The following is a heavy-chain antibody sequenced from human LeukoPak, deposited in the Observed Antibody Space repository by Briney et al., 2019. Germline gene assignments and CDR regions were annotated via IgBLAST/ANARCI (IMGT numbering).Heavy chain of an antibody. Sequence: SETLSLTCTVSGGSISSGGYYWSWIRQHPGKGLEWIGYIYYSGSTYYNSSLKSRVTISVDTSKNQFSLKLSSVTAEDTAVYYCAREGVPSSSGWYNDYWGQGTLVTVSS. V-gene: IGHV4-31*03. CDR1: GGSISSGGYY. CDR3: AREGVPSSSGWYNDY. J-gene: IGHJ4*02. D-gene: IGHD6-19*01. CDR2: IYYSGST.